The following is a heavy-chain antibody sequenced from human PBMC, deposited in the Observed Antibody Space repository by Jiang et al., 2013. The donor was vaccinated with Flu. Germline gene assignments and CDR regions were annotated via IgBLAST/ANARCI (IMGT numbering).Heavy chain of an antibody. D-gene: IGHD3-22*01. V-gene: IGHV1-46*01. CDR1: GYTFTSYY. CDR2: INPSGGST. CDR3: ARVGYYYDSSGYYYNAFDI. J-gene: IGHJ3*02. Sequence: GAEVKKPGASVKVSCKASGYTFTSYYMHWVRQAPGQGLEWMGIINPSGGSTSYAQKFQGRVTMTRDTSTSTVYMELSSLRSEDTAVYYCARVGYYYDSSGYYYNAFDIWGQGTMVTVSS.